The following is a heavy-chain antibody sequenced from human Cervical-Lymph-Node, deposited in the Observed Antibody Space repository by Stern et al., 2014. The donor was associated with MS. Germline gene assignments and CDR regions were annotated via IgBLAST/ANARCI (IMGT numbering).Heavy chain of an antibody. J-gene: IGHJ5*02. CDR2: VYYTGST. V-gene: IGHV4-59*01. CDR1: GDSISNYY. Sequence: QVQLQESGPGLVKPSETLSLMCTVSGDSISNYYWNWIRQTPGRGLQWIGYVYYTGSTSYNPSLKERITISLGTSKNQFSLKLNSVAAAGTAVYYCARGGIALALNWFDLWGQGTPVTVSS. D-gene: IGHD6-19*01. CDR3: ARGGIALALNWFDL.